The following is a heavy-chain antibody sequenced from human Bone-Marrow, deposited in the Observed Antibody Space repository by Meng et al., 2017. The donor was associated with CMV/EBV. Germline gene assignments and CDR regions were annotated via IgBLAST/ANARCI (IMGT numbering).Heavy chain of an antibody. CDR2: ISAYNGNT. V-gene: IGHV1-18*01. CDR3: ARGPPRTIFGVVTTWRYYYGMDV. Sequence: ASVKVSCKASGYTFTSYGISWVRQAPGQGLEWMGWISAYNGNTNYAQKLQGRVTMTTDTSTSTAYMELRSLRSDDTAVYYCARGPPRTIFGVVTTWRYYYGMDVWGQGTTVTVSS. J-gene: IGHJ6*02. D-gene: IGHD3-3*01. CDR1: GYTFTSYG.